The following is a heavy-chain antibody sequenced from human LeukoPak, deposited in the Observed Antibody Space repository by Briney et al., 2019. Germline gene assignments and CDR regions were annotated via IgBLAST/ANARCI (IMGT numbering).Heavy chain of an antibody. J-gene: IGHJ4*02. CDR3: ASPVKYYDTWSGYPPFDY. CDR2: IIPIFGTA. D-gene: IGHD3-3*01. V-gene: IGHV1-69*13. CDR1: GGTFSSYA. Sequence: SVKVSCKASGGTFSSYAISWVRQAPGQGLEWMGGIIPIFGTANYAQKFQGRVTITADESTSTAYMELSSLRSEDTAVYYCASPVKYYDTWSGYPPFDYWGQGTLVTVSS.